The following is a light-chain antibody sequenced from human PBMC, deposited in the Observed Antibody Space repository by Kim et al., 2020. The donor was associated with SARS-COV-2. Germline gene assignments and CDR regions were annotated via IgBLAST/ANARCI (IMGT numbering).Light chain of an antibody. J-gene: IGKJ4*01. CDR1: QTVSSY. Sequence: LSPGERATLSCRARQTVSSYLAWYQQKPGQAPRLLIYDASNRATGIPARFSGSGSGTDFTLTISNLEPEDFAIYYCHQRSNWPLTFGGGTKVDIK. CDR2: DAS. CDR3: HQRSNWPLT. V-gene: IGKV3-11*01.